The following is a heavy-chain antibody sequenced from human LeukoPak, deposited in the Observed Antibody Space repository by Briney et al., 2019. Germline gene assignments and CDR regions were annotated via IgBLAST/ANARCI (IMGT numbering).Heavy chain of an antibody. V-gene: IGHV4-59*08. CDR2: IYSSGST. Sequence: SETLSLTCTVFGGSLSNYYWVRVRQPPGKGLEWIGLIYSSGSTKYNPSLKSRLTISLDTSKNQISLKLTSVTAADTAIYYCARQFEFWGQGTLVTVSS. J-gene: IGHJ4*02. CDR1: GGSLSNYY. CDR3: ARQFEF.